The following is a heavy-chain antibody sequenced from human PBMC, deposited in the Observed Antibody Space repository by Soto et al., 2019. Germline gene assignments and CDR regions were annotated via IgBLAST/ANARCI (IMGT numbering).Heavy chain of an antibody. CDR3: ARQPYCSSTSCYPFSNWFDP. CDR1: GGSISSSSYY. Sequence: PSETLSLTYTVSGGSISSSSYYWGWIRQPPGKGLEWIGSIYYSGSTYYNPSLKSRVTISVDTSKNQFSLKLSSVTAADTAVYYFARQPYCSSTSCYPFSNWFDPWGQGTLVTVSS. V-gene: IGHV4-39*01. D-gene: IGHD2-2*01. J-gene: IGHJ5*02. CDR2: IYYSGST.